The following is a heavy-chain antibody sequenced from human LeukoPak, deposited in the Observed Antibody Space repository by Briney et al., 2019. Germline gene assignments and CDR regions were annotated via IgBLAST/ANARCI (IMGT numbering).Heavy chain of an antibody. CDR3: ARDRQFGY. CDR2: ISTYNGNT. Sequence: ASVNISCTASGYTFTSYGISWVRQAPGQGFEWMGWISTYNGNTNYAQKFQGRVTMTTDTSTSTAYMEVRSLRSDDTAVYYCARDRQFGYWGQGTLVTVSS. J-gene: IGHJ4*02. CDR1: GYTFTSYG. V-gene: IGHV1-18*01.